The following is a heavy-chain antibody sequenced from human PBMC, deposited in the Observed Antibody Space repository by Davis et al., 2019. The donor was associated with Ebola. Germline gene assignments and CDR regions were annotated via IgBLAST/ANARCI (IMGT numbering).Heavy chain of an antibody. CDR1: GYTFTAYF. CDR2: MTPNSGIT. CDR3: ARGFGYGSETFDY. D-gene: IGHD3-10*01. Sequence: ASVKVSCKASGYTFTAYFMHWVRRATGQGLEWMGWMTPNSGITVYAQRFQGRVTMTRNTSISTAYMELSSLTSEDTAVYYCARGFGYGSETFDYWGQGTLVTVSS. V-gene: IGHV1-8*02. J-gene: IGHJ4*02.